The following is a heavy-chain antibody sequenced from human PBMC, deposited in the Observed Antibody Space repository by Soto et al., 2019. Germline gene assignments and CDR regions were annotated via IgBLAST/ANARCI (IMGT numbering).Heavy chain of an antibody. J-gene: IGHJ4*02. Sequence: QVQLVQSGAEVREAGAAVRVSCKTSGYIFTDHLIHWVRQSPGQGLQWVGWVHPDSGGTNVAQAFQDRVTMTTDTSITTASMDLARLRPDDTSIFYCARGARGFLPFSGIYFYFDHWGQGAQVTVSS. D-gene: IGHD3-22*01. CDR1: GYIFTDHL. CDR3: ARGARGFLPFSGIYFYFDH. V-gene: IGHV1-2*02. CDR2: VHPDSGGT.